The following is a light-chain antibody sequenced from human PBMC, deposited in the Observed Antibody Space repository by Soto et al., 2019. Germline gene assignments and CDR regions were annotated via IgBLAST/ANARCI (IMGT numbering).Light chain of an antibody. CDR3: QQYFRWPPWT. CDR2: GAS. V-gene: IGKV3-15*01. CDR1: LSVSSD. J-gene: IGKJ1*01. Sequence: EVLMTQSPATLSVSPRDRVTLSCRPCLSVSSDLAWYQQKPGQAPTLLIYGASIRATGVPARFSGSGSGTDFTLTIDSLQSEDVADYYCQQYFRWPPWTFGQGTKVDIK.